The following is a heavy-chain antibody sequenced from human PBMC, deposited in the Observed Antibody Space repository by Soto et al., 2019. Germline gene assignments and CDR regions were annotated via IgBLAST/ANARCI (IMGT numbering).Heavy chain of an antibody. CDR1: GGSISRYY. V-gene: IGHV4-59*01. D-gene: IGHD3-10*01. CDR3: AREMVRGVIGQFDY. Sequence: SETLSLTCTVSGGSISRYYWGWIRQPPGKGLEWIGYIYDSGSTNYNPSLKSRVTISVDTSKNQFSLKLSSVTAADTAVYYCAREMVRGVIGQFDYWGQGTLVTVSS. J-gene: IGHJ4*02. CDR2: IYDSGST.